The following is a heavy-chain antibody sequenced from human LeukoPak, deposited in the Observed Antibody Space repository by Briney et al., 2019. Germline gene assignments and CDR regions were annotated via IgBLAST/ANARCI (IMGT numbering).Heavy chain of an antibody. CDR2: ISSSGSYI. D-gene: IGHD3-10*01. V-gene: IGHV3-21*04. J-gene: IGHJ4*02. Sequence: GGSLRLSCEASEFTFSSYNMNWVRQAPGKGLEWVSSISSSGSYIYYADSVKGRFTISRDNSKNTLYLQMNSLRAEDTAVFYCAKDSGYYYGSGSYYSPTEFYFDYWGQGTLVTVSS. CDR3: AKDSGYYYGSGSYYSPTEFYFDY. CDR1: EFTFSSYN.